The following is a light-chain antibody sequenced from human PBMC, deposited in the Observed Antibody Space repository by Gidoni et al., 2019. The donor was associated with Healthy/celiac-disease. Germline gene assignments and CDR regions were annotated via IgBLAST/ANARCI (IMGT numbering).Light chain of an antibody. CDR2: GAS. J-gene: IGKJ2*01. Sequence: EIVMTQSPATLSVSPGERATLSCRASQSVSSNLAWYQQKPGQAPRLLIYGASTRATGIPARFSGSVSVTEFTLTISSLQSEDFAVYYCQQYNNWPRTFGQWTKLEIK. CDR3: QQYNNWPRT. V-gene: IGKV3-15*01. CDR1: QSVSSN.